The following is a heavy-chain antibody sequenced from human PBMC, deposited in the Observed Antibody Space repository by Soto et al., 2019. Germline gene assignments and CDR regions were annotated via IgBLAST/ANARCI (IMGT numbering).Heavy chain of an antibody. CDR2: IKSKTDGGTT. D-gene: IGHD3-3*01. Sequence: PGGSLRLSCAASGFTFSNAWMSWVRQAPGKGLEWVGRIKSKTDGGTTDYAAPVKGRFAISRDDSKNTLYLQMNSLKTEDTAVYYCTTESWRAPYYYYYGMDVWGQGTTVTVSS. V-gene: IGHV3-15*01. J-gene: IGHJ6*02. CDR3: TTESWRAPYYYYYGMDV. CDR1: GFTFSNAW.